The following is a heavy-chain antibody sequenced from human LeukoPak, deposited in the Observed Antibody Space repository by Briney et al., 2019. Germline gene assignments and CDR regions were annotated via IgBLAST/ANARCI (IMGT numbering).Heavy chain of an antibody. CDR1: GFTFSSYS. V-gene: IGHV3-21*01. CDR2: ISSSSSYT. Sequence: GGSLRVSCAASGFTFSSYSMNWVCQAPGKGLEWVSSISSSSSYTYYADSVKGRFTISRDSATNSLYLQMSSLRAEDTAVYYCTRGGSRGLHNFFDYWGQGTLVTVSS. J-gene: IGHJ4*02. CDR3: TRGGSRGLHNFFDY. D-gene: IGHD6-19*01.